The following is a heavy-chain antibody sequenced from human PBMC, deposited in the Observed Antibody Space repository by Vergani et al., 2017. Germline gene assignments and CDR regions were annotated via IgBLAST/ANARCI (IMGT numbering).Heavy chain of an antibody. J-gene: IGHJ6*03. CDR3: TRGAQDIVVVPAGEVYSDYYYMDV. D-gene: IGHD2-2*01. V-gene: IGHV3-49*03. CDR1: GFTFGDYA. Sequence: EVQLVESGGGLVQPGRSLRLSCTASGFTFGDYAMSWFRQAPGKGLEWVGFIRSKAYGGTTEYAASVKGRFTISRDDSKSIAYLQMNSLKTEDTAVYYCTRGAQDIVVVPAGEVYSDYYYMDVWGKGTTVTVSS. CDR2: IRSKAYGGTT.